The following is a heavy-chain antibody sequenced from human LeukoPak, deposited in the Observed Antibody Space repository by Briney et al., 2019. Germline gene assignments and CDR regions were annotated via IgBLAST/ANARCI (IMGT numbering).Heavy chain of an antibody. CDR2: INYSGFT. V-gene: IGHV4-59*08. J-gene: IGHJ4*02. D-gene: IGHD6-19*01. CDR3: ARHVKIPVAGFDY. Sequence: SQTLSLTCTVSGDSISGYYWSWIRQPPGKGLEWIGYINYSGFTKYNPSVKSRITLSVDTPKNQFSLNLTSVTAADTAIYYCARHVKIPVAGFDYWGQGTPVTVSS. CDR1: GDSISGYY.